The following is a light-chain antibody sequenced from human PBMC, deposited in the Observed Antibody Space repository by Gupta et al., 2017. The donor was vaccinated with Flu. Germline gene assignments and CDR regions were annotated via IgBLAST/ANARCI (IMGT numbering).Light chain of an antibody. Sequence: TISCTVSNSKIVACYAVHWCQQLPGTAPKIIIYGNRKRPAGVPDRFSGSNSGTAASLAITELQAEDEADYYCRSYDSILSGSVVFGGGTKLTV. J-gene: IGLJ2*01. CDR3: RSYDSILSGSVV. V-gene: IGLV1-40*01. CDR2: GNR. CDR1: NSKIVACYA.